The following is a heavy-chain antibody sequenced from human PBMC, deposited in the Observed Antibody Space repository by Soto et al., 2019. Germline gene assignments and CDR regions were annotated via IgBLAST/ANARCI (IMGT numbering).Heavy chain of an antibody. CDR2: IVPLFGTA. D-gene: IGHD3-3*01. V-gene: IGHV1-69*12. CDR3: ARDGDPGYSFWSGPLGGGRFDP. Sequence: QVQLVQSGAEVKEPGSSVNVSCKTSGATFGNTAVTWVRQAPGQGLEGRGGIVPLFGTANYAQKFRGRVTITADESTSTAYMELSSLRTDDTAVYYCARDGDPGYSFWSGPLGGGRFDPWGQGTLVTVSS. CDR1: GATFGNTA. J-gene: IGHJ5*02.